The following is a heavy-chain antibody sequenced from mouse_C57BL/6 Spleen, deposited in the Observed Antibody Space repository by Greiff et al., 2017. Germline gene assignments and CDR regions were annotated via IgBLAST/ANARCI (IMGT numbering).Heavy chain of an antibody. CDR2: LDPSDSYT. J-gene: IGHJ1*03. CDR3: ARWRGNYGYFDV. Sequence: QVQLQQPGAELVMPGASVKLSCKASGYTFTSYWMHWVKQRPGQGLEWIGELDPSDSYTNYNQKFKGKSTLTVDKSSSTAYMQLSSLRSEDSAVYYCARWRGNYGYFDVWGTGTTVTVSS. V-gene: IGHV1-69*01. CDR1: GYTFTSYW. D-gene: IGHD2-1*01.